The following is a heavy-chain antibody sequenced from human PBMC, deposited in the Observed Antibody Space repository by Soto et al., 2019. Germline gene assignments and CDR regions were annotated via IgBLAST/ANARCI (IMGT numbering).Heavy chain of an antibody. Sequence: SETLSLTCTVSGGSISSYYWSWIRRPPGKGLEWIGYIYNSGSTHSNPSLQSRVTISVDTSKNQFSLKLSSVTAADTGIYYCARARISMVREVIKYNMDVWGQGTTVTVSS. CDR1: GGSISSYY. V-gene: IGHV4-59*01. CDR2: IYNSGST. J-gene: IGHJ6*02. CDR3: ARARISMVREVIKYNMDV. D-gene: IGHD3-10*01.